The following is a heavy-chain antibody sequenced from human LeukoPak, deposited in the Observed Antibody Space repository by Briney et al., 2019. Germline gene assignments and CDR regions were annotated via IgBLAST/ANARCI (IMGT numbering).Heavy chain of an antibody. J-gene: IGHJ4*02. CDR2: IGGSGSDI. V-gene: IGHV3-11*01. CDR3: ARYARLLDY. Sequence: GGSLRLSCAASGFTFSDCYMTWIRLLPGKGLEYISYIGGSGSDITYADSVRGRFTVSRDNAKNSLYLQMNSLRVEDTAVYYCARYARLLDYWGQGSLVTVSS. CDR1: GFTFSDCY. D-gene: IGHD2-2*01.